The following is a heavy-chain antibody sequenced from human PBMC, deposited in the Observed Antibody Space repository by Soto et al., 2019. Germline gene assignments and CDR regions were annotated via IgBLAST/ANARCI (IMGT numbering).Heavy chain of an antibody. J-gene: IGHJ4*02. V-gene: IGHV3-30*18. D-gene: IGHD4-17*01. CDR2: ISYDGSNK. CDR3: AKPPGVNYGDPPHYYFDY. Sequence: GGSLRLSCAASGFTFSSYGMHWVRQAPGKGLEWVAVISYDGSNKYYADSVKGRFTISRDNSKNTLYLQMNSLRAEDTAVYYCAKPPGVNYGDPPHYYFDYWGQGTLVTVSS. CDR1: GFTFSSYG.